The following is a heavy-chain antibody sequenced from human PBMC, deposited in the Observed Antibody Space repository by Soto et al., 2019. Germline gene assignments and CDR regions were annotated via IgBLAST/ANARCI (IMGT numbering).Heavy chain of an antibody. J-gene: IGHJ4*02. V-gene: IGHV3-21*06. CDR2: ISSTTNYI. Sequence: GGSLRLSCAASGFTFTRYSMNWVRQAPGKGLEWVSFISSTTNYIYYGDSMKGRFTISRDNAKNSLYLEMNSLRAEDTAVYYCARESEDLTSNFDYWGQGTLVTVSS. CDR1: GFTFTRYS. CDR3: ARESEDLTSNFDY.